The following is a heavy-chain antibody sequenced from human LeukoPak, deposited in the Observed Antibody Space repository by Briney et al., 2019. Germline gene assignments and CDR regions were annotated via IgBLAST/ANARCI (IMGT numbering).Heavy chain of an antibody. J-gene: IGHJ4*02. CDR2: ISSSGSTI. Sequence: GGSLRLSCAASGFTFSSYEMNWVRQAPGKGLEWVSYISSSGSTIYYADSVKGRFTISRDNAKNPLYLQMNSLRAEDTAVYYCARDWDWGSFDYWGQGTLVTVSS. CDR3: ARDWDWGSFDY. V-gene: IGHV3-48*03. D-gene: IGHD3/OR15-3a*01. CDR1: GFTFSSYE.